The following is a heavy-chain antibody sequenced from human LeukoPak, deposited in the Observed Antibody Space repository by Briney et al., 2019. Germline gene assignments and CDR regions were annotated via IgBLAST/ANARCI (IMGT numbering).Heavy chain of an antibody. CDR2: IYHSGST. CDR1: GYSISSGYY. V-gene: IGHV4-38-2*01. CDR3: ALYGYYESRQFDY. J-gene: IGHJ4*02. Sequence: PSETLSLTCAVSGYSISSGYYWGWIRQPPGKGVEWIGSIYHSGSTYYNPSLKSRVTISVDTSKNQFSLKLSSVTAADTAVYYCALYGYYESRQFDYWGQGTLVTVPS. D-gene: IGHD4-17*01.